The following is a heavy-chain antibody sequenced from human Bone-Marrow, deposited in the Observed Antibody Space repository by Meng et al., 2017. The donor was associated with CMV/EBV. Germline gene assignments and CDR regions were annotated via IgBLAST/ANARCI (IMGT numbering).Heavy chain of an antibody. Sequence: ASVKVSCKASGYTFTSYGISWVRQAPGQGLEWMGWISAYNGNTNYAQKLQGRVTMTTDTSPSTAYMELRSLRSDDTAVYYRARDSATPRAYYYYCMDFWGQGTTVTVSS. J-gene: IGHJ6*02. CDR1: GYTFTSYG. D-gene: IGHD2-15*01. CDR3: ARDSATPRAYYYYCMDF. CDR2: ISAYNGNT. V-gene: IGHV1-18*01.